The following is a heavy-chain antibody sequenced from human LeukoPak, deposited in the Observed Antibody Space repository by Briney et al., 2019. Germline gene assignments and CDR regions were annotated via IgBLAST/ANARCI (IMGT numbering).Heavy chain of an antibody. CDR1: GFTFSSYS. J-gene: IGHJ4*02. D-gene: IGHD6-19*01. V-gene: IGHV3-21*01. Sequence: PAGSLRLSCAASGFTFSSYSMNWVRQAPGKGLEWVSSISSSSSYIYYADSVKGRFTISRDNAKNSLYLQMNSLRAEDTAVYYCARGWRTRGFRSGWHIHFDYWGQGTLVTVSS. CDR3: ARGWRTRGFRSGWHIHFDY. CDR2: ISSSSSYI.